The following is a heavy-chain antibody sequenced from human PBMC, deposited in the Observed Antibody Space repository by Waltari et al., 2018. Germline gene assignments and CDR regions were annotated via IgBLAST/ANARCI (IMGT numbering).Heavy chain of an antibody. Sequence: QVQLVQSGAEVKKPGSSVKVSCKASGGPFSSYAISRVRQAPGQGLEWMGGIIPIFGTANYAQKFQGRVTITADESTSTAYMELSSLRSEDTAVYYCARVAVTGEPTDAFDIWGQGTMVTVSS. CDR1: GGPFSSYA. CDR2: IIPIFGTA. V-gene: IGHV1-69*13. J-gene: IGHJ3*02. D-gene: IGHD7-27*01. CDR3: ARVAVTGEPTDAFDI.